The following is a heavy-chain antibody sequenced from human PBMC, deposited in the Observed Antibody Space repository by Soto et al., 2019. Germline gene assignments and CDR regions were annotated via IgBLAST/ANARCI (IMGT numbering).Heavy chain of an antibody. CDR2: INAGNGDT. CDR1: GYSFTSYG. V-gene: IGHV1-3*01. D-gene: IGHD6-19*01. Sequence: ASVKVSCKASGYSFTSYGIHWLRQAPGQSLEWMGWINAGNGDTKYSRRSQGRVTITRDTFASTAYMHLSSLTSEDTAVYYCARDGAVAGNANFDYWGQGTLVTVSS. J-gene: IGHJ4*02. CDR3: ARDGAVAGNANFDY.